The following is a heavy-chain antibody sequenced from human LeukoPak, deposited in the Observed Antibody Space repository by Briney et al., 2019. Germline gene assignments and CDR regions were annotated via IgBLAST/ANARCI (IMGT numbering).Heavy chain of an antibody. Sequence: SETPSLTCTVSGGSISSGGYYWSWIRQHPGKGLEWIGYIYYSGSTYYNPSLKSRVTISVDTSKNQFSLKLSSVTAADTAVYYCARTPRAKNYYDSSGNYWGQGTLVTVSS. CDR2: IYYSGST. D-gene: IGHD3-22*01. V-gene: IGHV4-31*03. CDR3: ARTPRAKNYYDSSGNY. J-gene: IGHJ4*02. CDR1: GGSISSGGYY.